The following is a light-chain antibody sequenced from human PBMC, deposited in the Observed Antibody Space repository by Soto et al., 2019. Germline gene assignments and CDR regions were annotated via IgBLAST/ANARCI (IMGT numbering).Light chain of an antibody. J-gene: IGLJ2*01. Sequence: QLVLTQSPSASASLGASVKLTCTLSSGHSDYAIAWHQQQPEKGPRYLMKVNSDGSHSKGDGIPDRFSGSSSGAERYLTISSLQSEDEADYYCQTWGTGFHVVFGGGTKLTVL. V-gene: IGLV4-69*01. CDR3: QTWGTGFHVV. CDR2: VNSDGSH. CDR1: SGHSDYA.